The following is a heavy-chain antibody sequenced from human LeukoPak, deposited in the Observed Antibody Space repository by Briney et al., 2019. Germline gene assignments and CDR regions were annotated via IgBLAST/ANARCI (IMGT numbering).Heavy chain of an antibody. V-gene: IGHV3-30*18. J-gene: IGHJ4*02. CDR3: AKDRLLG. CDR1: GFTFSSYG. D-gene: IGHD2-15*01. CDR2: ISYDGTNK. Sequence: ARSLTLSCAAAGFTFSSYGIHWVSQAPGKGLEWVAVISYDGTNKYYADSVKGRFTISRENSKNTLYLQMNSLRAEDTAVYYCAKDRLLGWGQGTLVTVSS.